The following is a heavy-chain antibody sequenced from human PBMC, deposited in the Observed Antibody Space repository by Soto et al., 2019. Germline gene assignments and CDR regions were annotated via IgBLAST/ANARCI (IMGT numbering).Heavy chain of an antibody. D-gene: IGHD1-26*01. V-gene: IGHV4-39*01. J-gene: IGHJ4*02. CDR1: GGSISSSSYY. CDR3: ARLGRSYQELTLFDY. CDR2: IYYSGST. Sequence: XETLSLTCTVSGGSISSSSYYWGWMRQPPGKGLEWIGSIYYSGSTYYNPSPKSRVTISVDTSKNQFSLKLSSVTAADTAVYYCARLGRSYQELTLFDYWGQVTLVPVSS.